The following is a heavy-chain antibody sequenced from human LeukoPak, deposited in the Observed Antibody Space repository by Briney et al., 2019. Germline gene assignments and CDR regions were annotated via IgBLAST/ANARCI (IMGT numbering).Heavy chain of an antibody. J-gene: IGHJ4*02. V-gene: IGHV1-8*02. D-gene: IGHD3-22*01. CDR1: GGTFSSYA. CDR2: MNPNSGNT. CDR3: ARGLTYDSSTYYISIPLDY. Sequence: ASVKVSCKASGGTFSSYAISWVRQATGQGLEWMGWMNPNSGNTGYAQKFQGRVTMTRNTSISTAYMELSSLRSEDTAVYYCARGLTYDSSTYYISIPLDYWGQGTLVTVSS.